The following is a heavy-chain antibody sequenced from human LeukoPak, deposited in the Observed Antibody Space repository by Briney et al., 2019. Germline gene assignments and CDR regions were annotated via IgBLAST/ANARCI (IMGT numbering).Heavy chain of an antibody. CDR2: IYTSGST. Sequence: SETLSLTCTVSGGSISSYYWSWIRQPAGKGLEWIGRIYTSGSTNYNPSLKSRVTISVDTSKNQLSLKLSSVTAADTAVYYCARSKAHLSTSWYGTWFDPWGQGTLVTVSS. J-gene: IGHJ5*02. D-gene: IGHD2-2*01. CDR1: GGSISSYY. V-gene: IGHV4-4*07. CDR3: ARSKAHLSTSWYGTWFDP.